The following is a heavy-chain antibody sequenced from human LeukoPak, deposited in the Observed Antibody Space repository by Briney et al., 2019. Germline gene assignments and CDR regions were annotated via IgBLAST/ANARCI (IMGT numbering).Heavy chain of an antibody. D-gene: IGHD6-19*01. V-gene: IGHV3-30*18. J-gene: IGHJ3*01. CDR1: GFSFSSYG. Sequence: AGSLTLSCAASGFSFSSYGMHWVRQAPGKGLEWVAVISYDGSNKFYADSVNGRFTISRDNSKNTLYLQMNSLRAEDTAVYYCAKLGYSSGWYDFQIDAFDFWGQGTMVSVSS. CDR2: ISYDGSNK. CDR3: AKLGYSSGWYDFQIDAFDF.